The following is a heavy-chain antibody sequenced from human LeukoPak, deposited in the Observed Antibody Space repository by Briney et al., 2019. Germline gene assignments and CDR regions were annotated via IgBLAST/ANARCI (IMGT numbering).Heavy chain of an antibody. D-gene: IGHD3-9*01. CDR2: IKAKAHGGTI. J-gene: IGHJ3*02. CDR3: ANLRQLDWLLYPDAFDI. Sequence: GGSLRLSCAASGFTFINAWMAWVRQAPGKGLEWVGRIKAKAHGGTIEYAAPVKGRFTISRDDSKNTLYLQMNSLRAEDTAVYYCANLRQLDWLLYPDAFDIWGQGTMVTVSS. CDR1: GFTFINAW. V-gene: IGHV3-15*01.